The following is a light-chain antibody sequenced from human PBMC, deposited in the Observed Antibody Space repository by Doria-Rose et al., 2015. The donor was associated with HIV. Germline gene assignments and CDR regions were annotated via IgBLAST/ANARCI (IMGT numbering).Light chain of an antibody. V-gene: IGKV1-33*01. CDR3: QQYDDLPCT. CDR1: QDINNY. J-gene: IGKJ2*02. CDR2: DAF. Sequence: DIQMTQSPSSLSAFVGDRITITCQASQDINNYLNWYQLKPGTAPKLLIYDAFNLETGVPSRFSGGGSGTHFTFTISSLQPEGIATYYCQQYDDLPCTFGQGTRLEIK.